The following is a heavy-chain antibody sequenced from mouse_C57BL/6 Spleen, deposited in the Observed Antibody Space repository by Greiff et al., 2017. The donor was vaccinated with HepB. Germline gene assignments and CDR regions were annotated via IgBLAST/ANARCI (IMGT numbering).Heavy chain of an antibody. Sequence: EVMLVESGGGLVKPKGSLKLSCAASGYSFNTYAINWVRQAPGKGLEWVARIRSKSNNYATYYADSVKDRFTISRDDSESTLYLQMNNLKTEDTAMYYCVRGGYYGNYDAMDYWGQGTSVTVSS. J-gene: IGHJ4*01. CDR1: GYSFNTYA. CDR2: IRSKSNNYAT. D-gene: IGHD2-1*01. CDR3: VRGGYYGNYDAMDY. V-gene: IGHV10-1*01.